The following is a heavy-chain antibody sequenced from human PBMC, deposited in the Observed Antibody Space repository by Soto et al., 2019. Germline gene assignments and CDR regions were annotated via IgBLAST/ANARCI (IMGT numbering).Heavy chain of an antibody. CDR3: ARELGSGNDFWSGYPWFDP. D-gene: IGHD3-3*01. V-gene: IGHV4-4*07. J-gene: IGHJ5*02. CDR2: IYTSGST. Sequence: SETLWLTCAFSNGSISSDYWSLIRQPAGKGLEWIGRIYTSGSTNYNPSLKSRVTMSVDTSKNQFSLKLSSVTAADTAVYYCARELGSGNDFWSGYPWFDPWGQGTLVTV. CDR1: NGSISSDY.